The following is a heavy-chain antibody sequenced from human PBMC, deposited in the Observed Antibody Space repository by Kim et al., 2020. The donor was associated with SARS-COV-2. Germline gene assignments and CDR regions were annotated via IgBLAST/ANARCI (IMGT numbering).Heavy chain of an antibody. Sequence: ADSVKGRFTISRDNSKNTLSLQMNSLRAEDTAMYYCAKATYSGSYFSDYWGQGTLVTVSS. J-gene: IGHJ4*02. CDR3: AKATYSGSYFSDY. V-gene: IGHV3-30*02. D-gene: IGHD1-26*01.